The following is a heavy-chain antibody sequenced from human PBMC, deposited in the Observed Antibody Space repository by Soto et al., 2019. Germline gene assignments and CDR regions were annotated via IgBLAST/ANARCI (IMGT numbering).Heavy chain of an antibody. CDR2: ISYDGNNK. V-gene: IGHV3-30-3*01. Sequence: PGGSLRLSCAASEITFSTYAMHWVRQAPGKGLEWVAVISYDGNNKYYADSVKGRFTISRDNSKNTLYLQMNSLRAEDTAVYYCARTADYGSGGPRFHYFDYWGQGTLVTVSS. J-gene: IGHJ4*02. CDR3: ARTADYGSGGPRFHYFDY. D-gene: IGHD3-10*01. CDR1: EITFSTYA.